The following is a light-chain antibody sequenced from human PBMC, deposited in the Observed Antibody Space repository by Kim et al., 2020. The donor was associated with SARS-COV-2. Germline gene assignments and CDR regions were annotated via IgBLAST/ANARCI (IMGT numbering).Light chain of an antibody. CDR3: QKYNSAPWT. V-gene: IGKV1-27*01. Sequence: DIQMTQSPSYLSVSVGGRVTITCRASQGITNSLAWYQQKPGKVPQLLIYAASALQSGAPSRFSGSGSGTDFTLTISSLQPEDVATYYCQKYNSAPWTFGQGTKVDIK. J-gene: IGKJ1*01. CDR1: QGITNS. CDR2: AAS.